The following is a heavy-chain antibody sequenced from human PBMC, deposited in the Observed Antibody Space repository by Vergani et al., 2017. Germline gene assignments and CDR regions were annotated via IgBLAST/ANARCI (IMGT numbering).Heavy chain of an antibody. D-gene: IGHD3-16*02. V-gene: IGHV3-23*04. J-gene: IGHJ4*02. Sequence: VQLVESGGGVVQPGRSLRLSCAASEFTFSSYVMHWVRQAPGKGLEWVSAISGSGGSTYYADSVKGRFTISRDNSKNTLYLQMNSLRAEDTAVYYCAKPDDYVWGSYRYFDYWGQGTLVTVSS. CDR3: AKPDDYVWGSYRYFDY. CDR2: ISGSGGST. CDR1: EFTFSSYV.